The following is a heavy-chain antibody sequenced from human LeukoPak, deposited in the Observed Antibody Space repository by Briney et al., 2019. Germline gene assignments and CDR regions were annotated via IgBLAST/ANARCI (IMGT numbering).Heavy chain of an antibody. V-gene: IGHV1-8*03. J-gene: IGHJ4*02. D-gene: IGHD6-6*01. Sequence: ASVKVSCKASGYTFTSYDINWVRQATGQGLEWMGWMNPNSGNTGYAQKFQGRVTITRNTSISTAYMELSRLRSDDTAVYYCARDSSSQLVDYWGQGTLVTVSS. CDR2: MNPNSGNT. CDR3: ARDSSSQLVDY. CDR1: GYTFTSYD.